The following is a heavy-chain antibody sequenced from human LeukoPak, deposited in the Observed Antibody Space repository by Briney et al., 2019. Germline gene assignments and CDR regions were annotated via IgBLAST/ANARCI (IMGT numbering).Heavy chain of an antibody. CDR1: GFTFSGHW. V-gene: IGHV3-7*01. Sequence: GGSLRLSCAASGFTFSGHWMSWVRQAPGKGLEWVANINQGGSDKYYVDSVKGRFTISRDNANNLLYLQMNSLRGEGTAVYYCTRDRSRAEDDWGQGTLVTVSS. D-gene: IGHD1-14*01. J-gene: IGHJ4*02. CDR3: TRDRSRAEDD. CDR2: INQGGSDK.